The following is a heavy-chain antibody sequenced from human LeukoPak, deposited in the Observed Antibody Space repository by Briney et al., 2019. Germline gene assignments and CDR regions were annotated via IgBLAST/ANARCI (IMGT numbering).Heavy chain of an antibody. CDR3: ARGMDSGSPYYYYYGMDV. V-gene: IGHV3-53*04. D-gene: IGHD1-26*01. Sequence: GGSLRLSCAASGFTVSSNYMSWVRQVPGKGVEWVSVIYSGGSTYYADSVKGRFTISRHNSKNTLYLQMNSLRAEDTAVYYCARGMDSGSPYYYYYGMDVWGQGTTVTVSS. CDR2: IYSGGST. J-gene: IGHJ6*02. CDR1: GFTVSSNY.